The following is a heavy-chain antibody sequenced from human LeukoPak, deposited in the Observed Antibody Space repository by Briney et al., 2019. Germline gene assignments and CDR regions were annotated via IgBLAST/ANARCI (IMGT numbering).Heavy chain of an antibody. CDR3: ASPQNVDDFWSGYYPIAHAFDI. CDR1: GGSISSYY. D-gene: IGHD3-3*01. CDR2: IYYSGST. V-gene: IGHV4-59*08. Sequence: SETLSLTCTVSGGSISSYYWSWIRQPPGKGLEWIGYIYYSGSTNYNPSLKSRVTISVDTSKNQFSLKLSSVTAADTAVYYCASPQNVDDFWSGYYPIAHAFDIWGQGTMVTVSS. J-gene: IGHJ3*02.